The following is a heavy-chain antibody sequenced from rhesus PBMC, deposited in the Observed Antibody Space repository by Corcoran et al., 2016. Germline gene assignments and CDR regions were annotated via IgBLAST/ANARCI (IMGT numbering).Heavy chain of an antibody. CDR1: GGSIRSNY. J-gene: IGHJ5-2*02. CDR3: AREGYCTSTTCYWHSLDV. V-gene: IGHV4-160*01. Sequence: QVQLQESGPGLVKPSETLSLTCAVPGGSIRSNYWSWIRQAPGTGLEWIGRIYGSGGSTDYNPSLKSRVTISTDTSKNQFSLKLSSVTAADTAVYYCAREGYCTSTTCYWHSLDVWGRGVLVTVSS. D-gene: IGHD2-2*01. CDR2: IYGSGGST.